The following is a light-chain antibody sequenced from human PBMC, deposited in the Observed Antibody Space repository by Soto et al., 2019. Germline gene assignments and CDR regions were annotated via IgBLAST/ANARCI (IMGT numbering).Light chain of an antibody. CDR3: QQRADWPIT. Sequence: VLLTQSPVTLSLSPGVRAALSCMASQSFRGLLAWYQQKHGQAPRLLIYDAYNRDTGIPPRFSGSGSGTDFTLTISRLEPDDFAVDYCQQRADWPITFGQGTRLEIK. V-gene: IGKV3-11*01. CDR2: DAY. CDR1: QSFRGL. J-gene: IGKJ5*01.